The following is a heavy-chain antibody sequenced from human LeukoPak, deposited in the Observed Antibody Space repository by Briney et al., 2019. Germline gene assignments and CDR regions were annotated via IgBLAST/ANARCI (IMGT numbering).Heavy chain of an antibody. CDR3: ASYDSSGYFLDY. D-gene: IGHD3-22*01. Sequence: ASVKVSCKASGYIFTSYGISWERQAPGQGLEWMGWISAYNGNTNYAQKLQGRVTMTTDTSTSTAYMELRSLRSDDTAVYYCASYDSSGYFLDYWGQGTLVTVSS. CDR1: GYIFTSYG. J-gene: IGHJ4*02. V-gene: IGHV1-18*01. CDR2: ISAYNGNT.